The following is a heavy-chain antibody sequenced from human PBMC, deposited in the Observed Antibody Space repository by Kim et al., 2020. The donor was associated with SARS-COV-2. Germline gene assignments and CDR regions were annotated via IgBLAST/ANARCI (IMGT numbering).Heavy chain of an antibody. J-gene: IGHJ6*02. CDR2: INHSGST. D-gene: IGHD3-3*01. CDR1: GGSFSGYY. CDR3: ARGRGFWSGYWLAGYYYGMDV. V-gene: IGHV4-34*01. Sequence: SETLSLTCAVYGGSFSGYYWSWIRQPPGKGLEWIGEINHSGSTNYNPSLKSRVTISVDTSKNQFSLKLSSVTAADTAVYYCARGRGFWSGYWLAGYYYGMDVCGQGTTVTVSS.